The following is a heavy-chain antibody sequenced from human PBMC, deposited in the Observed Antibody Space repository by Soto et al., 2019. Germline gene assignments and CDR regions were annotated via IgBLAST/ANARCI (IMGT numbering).Heavy chain of an antibody. CDR3: ARGHSHRRTLGYCSSTSCLSWFDP. CDR1: GLSFSGYY. J-gene: IGHJ5*02. CDR2: INHSGST. V-gene: IGHV4-34*01. Sequence: SETLSLTCAFYGLSFSGYYWILIRQPPGKGLEWIGEINHSGSTNYNPSLKSRVTISVDTSKNQFSLKLSSVTAADTAVYYCARGHSHRRTLGYCSSTSCLSWFDPWGQGTLVTVSS. D-gene: IGHD2-2*01.